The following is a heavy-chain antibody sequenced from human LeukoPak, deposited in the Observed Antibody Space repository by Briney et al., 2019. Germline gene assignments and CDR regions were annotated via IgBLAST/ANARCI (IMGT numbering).Heavy chain of an antibody. D-gene: IGHD1-26*01. CDR2: IYYSGST. CDR3: ARLWGELPLGFQH. V-gene: IGHV4-31*03. CDR1: GGSISSGGYY. J-gene: IGHJ1*01. Sequence: PSQTLSLTCTVSGGSISSGGYYWSWIRQHPGKGLEWIGYIYYSGSTYYNPSLKSRVTISVDTSKNQFSLKLSSVTAADTAVYYCARLWGELPLGFQHWGQGTLVTVSS.